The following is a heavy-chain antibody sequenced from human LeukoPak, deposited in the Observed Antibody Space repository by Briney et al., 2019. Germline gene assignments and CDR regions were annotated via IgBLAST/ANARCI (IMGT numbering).Heavy chain of an antibody. V-gene: IGHV1-18*01. CDR2: ISANNGNR. CDR1: GYTFTSYA. CDR3: ARQGYGGHSRGAADY. D-gene: IGHD4-23*01. J-gene: IGHJ4*02. Sequence: GASVKVSCKASGYTFTSYAMNWVRQAPGQGLEWMGWISANNGNRNYALKLQDRVSMTTDTSTSTAYMDLRSLRSDDTAVYYCARQGYGGHSRGAADYWGQGTLVTVSS.